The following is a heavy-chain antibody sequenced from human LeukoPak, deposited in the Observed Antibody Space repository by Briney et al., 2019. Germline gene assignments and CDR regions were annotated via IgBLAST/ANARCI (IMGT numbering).Heavy chain of an antibody. D-gene: IGHD6-19*01. CDR1: GGSFSGYY. Sequence: TSETLSLTCAVYGGSFSGYYWSWIRQPPGKGLEWIGEINHSGSTNYNPSLKSRVTISVDTSKNQFSLKLSSVTAADTAVYYCARKCSSGWPPARAFDIWGQGTMVTVSS. CDR3: ARKCSSGWPPARAFDI. CDR2: INHSGST. V-gene: IGHV4-34*01. J-gene: IGHJ3*02.